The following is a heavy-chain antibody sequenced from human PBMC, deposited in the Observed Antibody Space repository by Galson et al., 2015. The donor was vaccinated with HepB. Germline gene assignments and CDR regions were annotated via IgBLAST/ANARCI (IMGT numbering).Heavy chain of an antibody. CDR2: INPSGGST. CDR1: GYTFTSYY. Sequence: SVKVSCKASGYTFTSYYMHWVRQAPGQGLEWMGIINPSGGSTSYAQKLQGRVTMTRDTSTSTVYMELSSLRSEDTAVYYCARDGVVVVPAAIPEPNWFDPWGQGTLVTVSS. D-gene: IGHD2-2*02. J-gene: IGHJ5*02. V-gene: IGHV1-46*04. CDR3: ARDGVVVVPAAIPEPNWFDP.